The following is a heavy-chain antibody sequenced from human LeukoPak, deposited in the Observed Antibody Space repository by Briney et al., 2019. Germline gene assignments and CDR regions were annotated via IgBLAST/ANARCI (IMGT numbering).Heavy chain of an antibody. D-gene: IGHD3-9*01. V-gene: IGHV1-24*01. CDR3: VAYDILTGYYGAWEL. CDR1: GYTLTELS. CDR2: FNPEDGET. Sequence: ASVTVSCKVSGYTLTELSMHWVRQAPGKGLEWMGGFNPEDGETIYAQKFQGRFTMTEDTSTDTAYMELSSLRSEDTAVYYCVAYDILTGYYGAWELWGQGTLVTVSS. J-gene: IGHJ4*02.